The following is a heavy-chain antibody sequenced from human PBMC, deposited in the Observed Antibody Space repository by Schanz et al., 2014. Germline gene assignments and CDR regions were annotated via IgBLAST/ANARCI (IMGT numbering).Heavy chain of an antibody. CDR3: AKVAPAATYLDS. CDR2: IGGSGDST. CDR1: GFTFSTYA. D-gene: IGHD2-2*01. Sequence: VQLLQSGGALVQPGGSLRLSCSASGFTFSTYAMNWVRQAPGKGLEWVSGIGGSGDSTHYADSVKGRFIISRDNSKNTLYLQVNSLRAEDTAVYYCAKVAPAATYLDSWGLGTLVTVSS. V-gene: IGHV3-23*01. J-gene: IGHJ4*02.